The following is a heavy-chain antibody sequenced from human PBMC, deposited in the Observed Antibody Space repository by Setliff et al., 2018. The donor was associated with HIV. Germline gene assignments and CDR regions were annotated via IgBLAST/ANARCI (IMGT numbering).Heavy chain of an antibody. CDR3: ARRGAYGYDYFDY. J-gene: IGHJ4*02. Sequence: SETLSLTCAVSGYSISSGYYWDWIRQPPGKGLEWIGSIFHSARTNYNPSLKSRVTISIDTSKNQFALKLTSVTAADTAVYYCARRGAYGYDYFDYWGPGMLVTVSS. CDR2: IFHSART. D-gene: IGHD5-12*01. V-gene: IGHV4-38-2*01. CDR1: GYSISSGYY.